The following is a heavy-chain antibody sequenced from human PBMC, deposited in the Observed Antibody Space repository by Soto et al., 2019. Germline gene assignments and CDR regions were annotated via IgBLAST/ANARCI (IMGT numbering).Heavy chain of an antibody. CDR2: VYYSGNT. Sequence: QLQLQGSGPGLVKPSETLSLTCTVSGGSISSTSYYWGWIRQPAGKRLEWIGSVYYSGNTYYNPSLKSRVTISIDTSKNQLSLRLNSVTAADTALYYCARLVVAGTRSVYWGQGILVTVSS. D-gene: IGHD6-19*01. CDR3: ARLVVAGTRSVY. V-gene: IGHV4-39*01. CDR1: GGSISSTSYY. J-gene: IGHJ4*02.